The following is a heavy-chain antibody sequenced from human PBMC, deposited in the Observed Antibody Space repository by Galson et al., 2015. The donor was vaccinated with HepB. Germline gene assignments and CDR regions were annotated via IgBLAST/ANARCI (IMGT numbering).Heavy chain of an antibody. D-gene: IGHD3-9*01. CDR3: ARGPYYDILTGQGGFVDY. J-gene: IGHJ4*02. Sequence: SVKVSCKASGGTFSSYAISWVRQAPGQGLEWMGGIIPIFGTANYAQKFQGRVTITADESTSTAYMELSSLRSEDTAVYYCARGPYYDILTGQGGFVDYWGQGTLVTVSS. CDR2: IIPIFGTA. CDR1: GGTFSSYA. V-gene: IGHV1-69*13.